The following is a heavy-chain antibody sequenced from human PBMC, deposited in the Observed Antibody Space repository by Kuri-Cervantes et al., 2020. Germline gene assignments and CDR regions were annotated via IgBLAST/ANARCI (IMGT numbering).Heavy chain of an antibody. J-gene: IGHJ4*02. CDR3: AKGFMGGPLGIFDS. D-gene: IGHD3-16*01. Sequence: GESLKISCAASGFTFSSYGMHWVRQAPGKGLEWVAVIWYDGSNKYYADSVKGRFTISRDNSKNTLYLQMNSLRVEDTAVYYCAKGFMGGPLGIFDSWGQGTLVTVSS. CDR2: IWYDGSNK. V-gene: IGHV3-30*02. CDR1: GFTFSSYG.